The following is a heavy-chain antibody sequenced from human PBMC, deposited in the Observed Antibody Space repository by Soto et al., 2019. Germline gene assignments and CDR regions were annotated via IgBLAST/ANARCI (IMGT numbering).Heavy chain of an antibody. CDR2: ISRDGGTK. J-gene: IGHJ4*02. CDR3: TGEVASVY. D-gene: IGHD2-8*02. Sequence: QVQLVESGGGVVQPGRSLRLSCAVSGFTVSTYGMHWVRQAPGKGLEWVAVISRDGGTKYYADSVKGRFTISRDNSRNTLFLEMNSLRGDDMAVYYCTGEVASVYWSQGTRVTVSS. V-gene: IGHV3-30*03. CDR1: GFTVSTYG.